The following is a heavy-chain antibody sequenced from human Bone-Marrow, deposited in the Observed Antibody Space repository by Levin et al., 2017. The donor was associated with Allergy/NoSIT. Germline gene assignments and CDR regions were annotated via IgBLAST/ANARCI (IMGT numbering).Heavy chain of an antibody. D-gene: IGHD5-18*01. V-gene: IGHV1-18*01. CDR2: ISAYNGNT. Sequence: ASVKVSCKASGYTFTSYGISWVRQAPGQGLEWMGWISAYNGNTNYAQKLQGRVTMTTDTSTSTAYMELRSLRSDDTAVYYCARDRNYGYRDSFDYYYYGMDVWGQGTTVTVSS. J-gene: IGHJ6*02. CDR1: GYTFTSYG. CDR3: ARDRNYGYRDSFDYYYYGMDV.